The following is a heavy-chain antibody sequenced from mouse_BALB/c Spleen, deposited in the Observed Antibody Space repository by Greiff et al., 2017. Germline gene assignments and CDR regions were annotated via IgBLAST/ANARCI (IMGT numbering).Heavy chain of an antibody. Sequence: EVHLVESGPGLVKPSQSLSLTCTVTGYSITSDYAWNWIRQFPGNKLEWMGYISYSGSTSYNPSLKSRISITRDTSKNQFFLQLNSVTTEDTATYYCARGDYGNYVTMDYWGQGTSVTVSS. D-gene: IGHD2-1*01. V-gene: IGHV3-2*02. CDR2: ISYSGST. J-gene: IGHJ4*01. CDR1: GYSITSDYA. CDR3: ARGDYGNYVTMDY.